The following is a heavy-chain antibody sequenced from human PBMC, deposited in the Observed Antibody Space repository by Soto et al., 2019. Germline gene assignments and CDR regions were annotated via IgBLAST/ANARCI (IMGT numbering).Heavy chain of an antibody. J-gene: IGHJ6*02. CDR2: IVVGNGNT. CDR3: TTGGIRLWLTNYYYFDMDV. V-gene: IGHV1-58*01. CDR1: AFTSTTSA. D-gene: IGHD5-18*01. Sequence: QVQLVQSGPEVRKPGTSVKVSCKSSAFTSTTSAVQWVRQARGQRLEWIGWIVVGNGNTKYAQRFQERVTITRDMSTSTAYMELSSQRSEDTAVYYCTTGGIRLWLTNYYYFDMDVWGQGTTVTVSS.